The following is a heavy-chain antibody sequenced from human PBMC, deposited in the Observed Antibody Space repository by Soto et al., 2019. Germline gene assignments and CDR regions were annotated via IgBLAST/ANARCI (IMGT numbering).Heavy chain of an antibody. J-gene: IGHJ4*02. CDR1: VVSVSSGVYY. CDR3: AREYRSSHYYFHY. V-gene: IGHV4-61*08. Sequence: KPSETLSLTCTVSVVSVSSGVYYCSWIRQPPGKGLEWIGYIYHSGSTNYNPSLKSRVTISVDTSKNQFSLKLSSVTAADTAVYYCAREYRSSHYYFHYWGQATLVPVSS. CDR2: IYHSGST. D-gene: IGHD1-26*01.